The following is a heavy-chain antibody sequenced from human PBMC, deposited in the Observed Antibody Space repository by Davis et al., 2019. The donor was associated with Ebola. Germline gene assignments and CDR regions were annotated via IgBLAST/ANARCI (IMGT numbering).Heavy chain of an antibody. D-gene: IGHD1-7*01. J-gene: IGHJ6*02. CDR3: ARDLTNWNYADYGMDV. CDR1: GFTFSSYG. V-gene: IGHV3-33*01. CDR2: IWYDGSNK. Sequence: SCAASGFTFSSYGMHWVRQAPGQGLEWVAVIWYDGSNKYYADSVKGRFTISRDNSKNTLYLQMNSLRAEDTAVYYCARDLTNWNYADYGMDVWGQGTTVTVSS.